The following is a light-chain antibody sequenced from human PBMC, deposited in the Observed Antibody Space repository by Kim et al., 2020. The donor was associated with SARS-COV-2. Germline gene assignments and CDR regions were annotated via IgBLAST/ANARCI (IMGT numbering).Light chain of an antibody. Sequence: QSVLTQSPSASGTPGQRVTISCSGRTSNIGSNTVNWYQQLPGTAPKLIMFGNNERPSGVPDRFSGSKSDTSASLAISGLQSDDEADYSCSAWDDSLNGLLFGGGTQLTVL. CDR2: GNN. CDR3: SAWDDSLNGLL. V-gene: IGLV1-44*01. J-gene: IGLJ2*01. CDR1: TSNIGSNT.